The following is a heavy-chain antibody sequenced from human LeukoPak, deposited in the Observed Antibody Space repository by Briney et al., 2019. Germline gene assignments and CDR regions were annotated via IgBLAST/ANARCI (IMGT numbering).Heavy chain of an antibody. V-gene: IGHV3-48*03. Sequence: GGSLRLSCAASGFTFSSYEMNWVRQAPGKGLEWVSYISSSGSTMYYADSVKGRFTISRDNAKNSLYLQMNSLRAEDTAVYYCARGGYYYDSSGYSYFDYWGQGTLVTVSS. D-gene: IGHD3-22*01. CDR3: ARGGYYYDSSGYSYFDY. J-gene: IGHJ4*02. CDR2: ISSSGSTM. CDR1: GFTFSSYE.